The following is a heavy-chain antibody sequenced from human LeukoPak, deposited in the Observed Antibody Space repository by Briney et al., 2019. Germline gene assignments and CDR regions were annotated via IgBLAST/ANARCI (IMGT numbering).Heavy chain of an antibody. J-gene: IGHJ4*02. CDR3: ARDEGYSSH. CDR2: IKQDGSEK. D-gene: IGHD6-13*01. Sequence: GGSLRLSCAVSGFTFSSYWMSWVHQAPGKGLEWVANIKQDGSEKSYVDSVKGRFSISRDNAKHSLFLQMNNLRAEDTAVYYCARDEGYSSHWGQGILVTVSS. V-gene: IGHV3-7*01. CDR1: GFTFSSYW.